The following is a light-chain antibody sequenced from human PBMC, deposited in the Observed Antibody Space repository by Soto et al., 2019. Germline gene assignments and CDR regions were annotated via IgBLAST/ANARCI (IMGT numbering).Light chain of an antibody. CDR2: DAS. CDR1: QSIITW. V-gene: IGKV1-5*01. CDR3: QQYHNWPPIT. Sequence: DVQMSQSPSTLSASIGDRVTISCRASQSIITWLAWYQQKPGKAPKLLIYDASTLQSGVPSRFSGSGSGTEFTLTISSLQSEDYAVYYCQQYHNWPPITFGQGTRLAI. J-gene: IGKJ5*01.